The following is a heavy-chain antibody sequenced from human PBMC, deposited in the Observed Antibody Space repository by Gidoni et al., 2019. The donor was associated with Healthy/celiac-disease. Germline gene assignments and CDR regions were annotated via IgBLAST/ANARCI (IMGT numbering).Heavy chain of an antibody. CDR2: ISDDGSNK. J-gene: IGHJ5*02. CDR3: ARGNCYDFWSGYSQRPLDP. D-gene: IGHD3-3*01. V-gene: IGHV3-30-3*01. CDR1: GFTFSSYS. Sequence: QVQLVASGAGGVQPGRSLRLPCPASGFTFSSYSMHLVRQAPGKGLEWVAVISDDGSNKCYADAVKGRFTISRDNSKNTLYLQMNSLRAEDTAVYYCARGNCYDFWSGYSQRPLDPWGQGTLVTVSS.